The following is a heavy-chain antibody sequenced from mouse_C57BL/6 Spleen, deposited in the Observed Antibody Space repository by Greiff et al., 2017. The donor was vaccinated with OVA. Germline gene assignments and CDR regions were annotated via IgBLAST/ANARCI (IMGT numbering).Heavy chain of an antibody. CDR3: ARGDYDYDDGAWFAY. J-gene: IGHJ3*01. Sequence: QVQLQQSGAELARPGASVKLSCKASGYTFTSYGISWVKQRTGQGLEWIGEIYPRSGNTYYNEKFKGKATLTADKSSSTAYMELRSLTSEDSAVYFGARGDYDYDDGAWFAYWGQGTRVTVSA. CDR1: GYTFTSYG. D-gene: IGHD2-4*01. V-gene: IGHV1-81*01. CDR2: IYPRSGNT.